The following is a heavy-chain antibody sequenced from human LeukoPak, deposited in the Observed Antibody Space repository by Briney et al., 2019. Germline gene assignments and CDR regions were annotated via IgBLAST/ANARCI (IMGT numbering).Heavy chain of an antibody. D-gene: IGHD5-18*01. CDR2: ISYSGST. Sequence: SETLSLTCAVSGGSISSTSYYWTWIRQPPGKGVGWIGSISYSGSTYYNPSLKSRVTISVDTSKNQFSLKLTSVTAADTAVYYCARSWIQLWLGDLTFDYWGQGTLVTVSS. V-gene: IGHV4-39*01. CDR3: ARSWIQLWLGDLTFDY. J-gene: IGHJ4*02. CDR1: GGSISSTSYY.